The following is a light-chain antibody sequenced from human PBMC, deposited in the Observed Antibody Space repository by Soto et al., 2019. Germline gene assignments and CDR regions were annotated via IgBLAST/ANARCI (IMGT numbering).Light chain of an antibody. J-gene: IGKJ4*01. V-gene: IGKV1-5*03. CDR1: QSIDVW. Sequence: DVQMTQSPSTLSASVGDRVTITCRASQSIDVWLAWYQQKPGKAPNLLIYKASSLESGVPSRFSGSGSGTEFTLTISGLQPADFATYYCQQYNSYSLTFGGGTKVEIK. CDR3: QQYNSYSLT. CDR2: KAS.